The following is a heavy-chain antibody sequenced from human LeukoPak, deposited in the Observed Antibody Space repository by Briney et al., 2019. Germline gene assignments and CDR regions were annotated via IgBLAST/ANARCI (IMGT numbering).Heavy chain of an antibody. Sequence: GGSLRLSCAASGFTFSNYGMHWVRQAPGKGLEWVAVIWNDGSNKYYADSVKGRFTISRDNSETTLEMNSLRAEDTAVYYCARDLPRNYYGMDVWGQGTTVTVSS. CDR3: ARDLPRNYYGMDV. D-gene: IGHD1-14*01. CDR2: IWNDGSNK. J-gene: IGHJ6*02. CDR1: GFTFSNYG. V-gene: IGHV3-33*01.